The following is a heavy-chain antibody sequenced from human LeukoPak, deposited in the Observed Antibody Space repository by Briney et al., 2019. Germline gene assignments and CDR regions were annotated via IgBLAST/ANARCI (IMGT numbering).Heavy chain of an antibody. J-gene: IGHJ4*02. CDR2: IIPIFGTA. D-gene: IGHD3-3*01. CDR1: GGTFSSYA. Sequence: ASVKVSCKASGGTFSSYAISWVRQAPGQGLEWMGGIIPIFGTANYAQKFQGRVTITADESTATAYMELSSLRSDDTAVYYCARGLRITLFGLDYWGQGTLVTVSS. CDR3: ARGLRITLFGLDY. V-gene: IGHV1-69*13.